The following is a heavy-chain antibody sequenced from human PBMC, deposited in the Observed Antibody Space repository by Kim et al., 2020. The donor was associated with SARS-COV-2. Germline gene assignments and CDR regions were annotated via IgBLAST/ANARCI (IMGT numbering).Heavy chain of an antibody. CDR3: ARGGGSGVMSYYYGMDV. V-gene: IGHV3-13*01. Sequence: VKGRFTIARENAKNSLYLQMNSLRAGDTAVYYCARGGGSGVMSYYYGMDVWGQGTTVTVSS. J-gene: IGHJ6*02. D-gene: IGHD3-16*01.